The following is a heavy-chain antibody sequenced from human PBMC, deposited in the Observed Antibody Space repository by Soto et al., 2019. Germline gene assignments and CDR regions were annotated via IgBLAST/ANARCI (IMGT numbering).Heavy chain of an antibody. CDR3: ARDEGGLRYFDWVY. CDR2: IKQDGSEK. CDR1: GFTFSSYW. V-gene: IGHV3-7*01. J-gene: IGHJ4*02. D-gene: IGHD3-9*01. Sequence: GGSLRLSCAASGFTFSSYWMSWVRQAPGKGLEWVANIKQDGSEKYYVDSGKGQFTISRDNAKNSLYLQMNSLRAEDTAVYYCARDEGGLRYFDWVYWGQGTLVTVSS.